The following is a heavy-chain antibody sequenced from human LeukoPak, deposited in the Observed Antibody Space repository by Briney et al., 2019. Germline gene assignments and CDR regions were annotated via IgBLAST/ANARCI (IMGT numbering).Heavy chain of an antibody. V-gene: IGHV4-34*01. CDR1: GGSFSGYY. D-gene: IGHD3-9*01. CDR2: ISHSGST. Sequence: SETPSLTCAVYGGSFSGYYWSWIRQPPGKGLEWIGEISHSGSTNYNPSLKSRVTISVDTSKNQFSLKLSSVTAADTAVYYCASNYDILTGPDAFDIWGQGTMLTVSS. J-gene: IGHJ3*02. CDR3: ASNYDILTGPDAFDI.